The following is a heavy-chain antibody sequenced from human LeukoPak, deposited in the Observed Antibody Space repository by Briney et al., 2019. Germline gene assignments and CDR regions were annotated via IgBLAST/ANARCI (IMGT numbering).Heavy chain of an antibody. CDR2: ISYDGSNK. CDR1: GFTFSSYA. V-gene: IGHV3-30-3*01. J-gene: IGHJ4*02. D-gene: IGHD1-26*01. CDR3: ARAAVIVGASYFDY. Sequence: GRSLRLSCAASGFTFSSYAMHWVRQAPGKRLEWVAVISYDGSNKYYADSVKGRFTISRDNSKNTLYLQMNSLRAEDTAVYYCARAAVIVGASYFDYWGQGTLVTVSS.